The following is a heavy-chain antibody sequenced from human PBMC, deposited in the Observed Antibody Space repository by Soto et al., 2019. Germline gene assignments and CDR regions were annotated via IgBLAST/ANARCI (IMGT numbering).Heavy chain of an antibody. V-gene: IGHV4-59*08. CDR1: GGSISSYY. Sequence: PSETLSLTCTVSGGSISSYYWSWIRQPPGKGLEWIGYIYYSGSTNYNPSLKSRVTISVDTSKNQFSLKLSSVTAADTAVYYCARTSRTTVTTSYLSVQSGPLGNWFDPWGQGTLVTVSS. J-gene: IGHJ5*02. D-gene: IGHD4-17*01. CDR3: ARTSRTTVTTSYLSVQSGPLGNWFDP. CDR2: IYYSGST.